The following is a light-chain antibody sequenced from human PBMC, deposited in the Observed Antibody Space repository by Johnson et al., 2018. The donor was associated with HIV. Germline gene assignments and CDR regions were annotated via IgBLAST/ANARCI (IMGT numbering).Light chain of an antibody. Sequence: QSVLTQPPSVSAAPGQKVTISCFGGSSTIGIIFVSWYHHLPGPAPKPLIKEINNHPSGIPDQFSGPNSGTPPTLGLPGLQTGDEADYYCGPGDTSLSVGGVFGTGTRVSVL. CDR1: SSTIGIIF. J-gene: IGLJ1*01. CDR2: EIN. CDR3: GPGDTSLSVGGV. V-gene: IGLV1-51*02.